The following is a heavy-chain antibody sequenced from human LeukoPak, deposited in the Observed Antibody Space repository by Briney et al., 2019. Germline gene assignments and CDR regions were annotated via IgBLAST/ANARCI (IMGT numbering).Heavy chain of an antibody. Sequence: GGSLRLSCAASGFTFSSYAMSWVRQAPGKGLEWVSAISGSGGSTYYADSVKGRFTISRGNSKNTLYLQMNSLRAEDTAVYYCSYYYDSSGDLRNWGQGTLVTVSS. D-gene: IGHD3-22*01. CDR2: ISGSGGST. CDR1: GFTFSSYA. J-gene: IGHJ4*02. V-gene: IGHV3-23*01. CDR3: SYYYDSSGDLRN.